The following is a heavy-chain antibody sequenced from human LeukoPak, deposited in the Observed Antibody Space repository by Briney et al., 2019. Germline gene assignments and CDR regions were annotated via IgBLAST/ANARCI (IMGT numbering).Heavy chain of an antibody. V-gene: IGHV3-48*04. CDR2: ISSSSSTI. CDR3: ARDMVRVPFDP. CDR1: GFTFSSYS. D-gene: IGHD3-10*01. J-gene: IGHJ5*02. Sequence: GGSLRLSCAASGFTFSSYSMNWVRRAPGKGLEWVSYISSSSSTIYYADSVKGRFTISRDNAKNSLYLQMNSLRAEDTAVYYCARDMVRVPFDPWGQGTLVTVSS.